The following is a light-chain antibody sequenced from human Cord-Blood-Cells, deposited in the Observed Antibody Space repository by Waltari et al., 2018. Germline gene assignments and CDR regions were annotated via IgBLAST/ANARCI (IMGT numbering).Light chain of an antibody. CDR1: QDISNY. Sequence: DIQMTQSPSSLSASVGDSVTITCQASQDISNYLNWYQQKPGKAPKLLIYDASNLETGVPSRFSGSGSGTDFTFTISSLQPEDIATYYCQQYDNLPRVTFGPGTKVDIK. CDR2: DAS. CDR3: QQYDNLPRVT. V-gene: IGKV1-33*01. J-gene: IGKJ3*01.